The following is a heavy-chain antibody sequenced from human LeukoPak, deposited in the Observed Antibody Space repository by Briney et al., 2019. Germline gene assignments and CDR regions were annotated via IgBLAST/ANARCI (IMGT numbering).Heavy chain of an antibody. V-gene: IGHV3-23*01. CDR3: AKATYSSSWNLYFDY. CDR1: GFSFSSYS. J-gene: IGHJ4*02. CDR2: ISGSGGST. Sequence: PGGSLRLSCATSGFSFSSYSMSGVRQASGKGLEWVSSISGSGGSTYYADSVNGRFTISRDNSKNTLYLQMNSLRAEDTAVYYCAKATYSSSWNLYFDYWGQGNLVTVSS. D-gene: IGHD6-13*01.